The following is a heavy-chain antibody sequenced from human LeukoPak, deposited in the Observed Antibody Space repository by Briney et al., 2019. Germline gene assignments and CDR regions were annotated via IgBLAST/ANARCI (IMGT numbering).Heavy chain of an antibody. CDR2: IIPIFGTA. Sequence: SVKVSCKASGGTFNNYTISWVRQAPGQGLEWMGGIIPIFGTANYAQKFQGRVTITRNTSISTAYMELSSLRSDDTAVYYCAKKGPDSSSWSDFDYWGQGTLVTGSS. J-gene: IGHJ4*02. CDR1: GGTFNNYT. D-gene: IGHD6-13*01. CDR3: AKKGPDSSSWSDFDY. V-gene: IGHV1-69*05.